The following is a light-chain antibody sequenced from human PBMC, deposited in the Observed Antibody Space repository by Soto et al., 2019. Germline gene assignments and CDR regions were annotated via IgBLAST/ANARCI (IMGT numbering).Light chain of an antibody. CDR2: GAS. Sequence: ETVLTQSPAILSVSLGERATFSCRASQSISSDLAWYQQIPGQVPRLLIYGASTRATGIAARFSGSGSGTEFTLNISGLQSEDFAVYHCQQYNSWPHSFGQGTKLEI. CDR1: QSISSD. CDR3: QQYNSWPHS. V-gene: IGKV3-15*01. J-gene: IGKJ2*01.